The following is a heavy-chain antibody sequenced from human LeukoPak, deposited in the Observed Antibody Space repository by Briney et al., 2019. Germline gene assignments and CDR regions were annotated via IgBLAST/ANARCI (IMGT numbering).Heavy chain of an antibody. CDR3: ARSGSSRLFFDY. J-gene: IGHJ4*02. CDR1: GGSISSGDYY. Sequence: PSQTLSLTCTVSGGSISSGDYYWSWIRQPPGKGLEWIGYIYYSGSTYYNPSLKSRVTISVDTSKNQFSLKLSSVTAADTAVYYCARSGSSRLFFDYWGQGTLVTVSS. V-gene: IGHV4-30-4*01. CDR2: IYYSGST. D-gene: IGHD6-13*01.